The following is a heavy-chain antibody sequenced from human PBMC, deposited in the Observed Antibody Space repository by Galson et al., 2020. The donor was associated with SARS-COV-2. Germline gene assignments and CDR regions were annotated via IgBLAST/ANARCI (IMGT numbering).Heavy chain of an antibody. J-gene: IGHJ5*02. D-gene: IGHD2-2*02. CDR2: INHSGST. CDR3: ARGSRRYCSSTSCYTWSALGRFDP. Sequence: SETLSLTCAVYGGSFSGYYWSWIRQPPGKGLEWIGEINHSGSTNYNPSLKSRVTISVDTSKNQFSLKLSSVTAADTAVYYCARGSRRYCSSTSCYTWSALGRFDPWGQGTLVTVSP. CDR1: GGSFSGYY. V-gene: IGHV4-34*01.